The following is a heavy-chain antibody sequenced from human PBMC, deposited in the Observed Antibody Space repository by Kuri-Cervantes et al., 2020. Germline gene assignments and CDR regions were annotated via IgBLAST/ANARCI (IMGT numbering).Heavy chain of an antibody. V-gene: IGHV4-59*13. D-gene: IGHD3-3*01. CDR1: GGSISSYY. J-gene: IGHJ3*02. Sequence: SETLSLTCTVSGGSISSYYWSWIRQPPGKGLEWIGYIYYSGSTNYNPSLKSRVTISVGTSKNQFSLKLSSVTAADTAVYYCARSFSTGHITRRDAFDIWGQGTMVTVSS. CDR2: IYYSGST. CDR3: ARSFSTGHITRRDAFDI.